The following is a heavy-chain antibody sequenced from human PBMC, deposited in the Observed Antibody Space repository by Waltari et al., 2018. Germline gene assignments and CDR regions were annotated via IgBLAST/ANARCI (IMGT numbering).Heavy chain of an antibody. V-gene: IGHV1-24*01. J-gene: IGHJ4*02. CDR2: FDPEDGET. CDR1: GYTLPELS. D-gene: IGHD3-10*01. CDR3: ATLPRGYYYGAGKAFDY. Sequence: QVNLIQSGAEVKKPGASVKVSCKVSGYTLPELSMPWVRQAPGKGLEWMGGFDPEDGETIYAQKFQGRVTMTEDTSTDTAYMELSSLRSEDTAVYYCATLPRGYYYGAGKAFDYWGQGTLVTVSS.